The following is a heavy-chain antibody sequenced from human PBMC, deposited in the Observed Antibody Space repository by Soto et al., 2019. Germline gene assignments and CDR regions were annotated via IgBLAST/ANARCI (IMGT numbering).Heavy chain of an antibody. J-gene: IGHJ4*02. CDR3: ARVNVTLDF. CDR2: IHYSGNA. D-gene: IGHD2-21*02. V-gene: IGHV4-39*01. CDR1: GGSINTYNLF. Sequence: PSETLSLTCTVSGGSINTYNLFWAWIRQPPGKGLEWIASIHYSGNAYYNPSLTSRVTISRDTSKNRVSLELSSVTAADTAVYYCARVNVTLDFWGQGTLVTVSS.